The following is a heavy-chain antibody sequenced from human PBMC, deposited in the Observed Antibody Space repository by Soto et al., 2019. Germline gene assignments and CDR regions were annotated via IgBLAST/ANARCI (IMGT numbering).Heavy chain of an antibody. Sequence: QVQLQESGPGLVKPSQTLSLTCTVSGGSISSGDYYWSWIRQPPGKGLEWIGYIYYSGSTYYNPSRKGRVSIAVDTSKMQFSLNLSSVTAADTAVYYCARGGRSVVVIPCEYRVQGTLVTVS. CDR3: ARGGRSVVVIPCEY. CDR1: GGSISSGDYY. D-gene: IGHD3-22*01. J-gene: IGHJ4*02. CDR2: IYYSGST. V-gene: IGHV4-30-4*01.